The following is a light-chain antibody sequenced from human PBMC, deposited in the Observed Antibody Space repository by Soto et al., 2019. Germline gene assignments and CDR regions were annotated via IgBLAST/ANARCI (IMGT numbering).Light chain of an antibody. V-gene: IGKV3-11*01. CDR3: QQRNTWQS. CDR1: QSVSSY. Sequence: EIVLTQSPATLSLSPGERATLSCRASQSVSSYLAWYQQKPGQAPRLLIYDASNRATGIPARFSGSGSGTDFTLIISSLEPEDFAGYYWQQRNTWQSSGQGTILEI. J-gene: IGKJ2*03. CDR2: DAS.